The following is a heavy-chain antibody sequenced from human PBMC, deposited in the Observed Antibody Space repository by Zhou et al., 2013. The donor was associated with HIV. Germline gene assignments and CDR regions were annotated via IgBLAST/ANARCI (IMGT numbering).Heavy chain of an antibody. CDR3: ASLANYYGSGSYYNGDY. V-gene: IGHV1-69*05. CDR2: IIPIFGTA. J-gene: IGHJ4*02. CDR1: GGTFSSYA. D-gene: IGHD3-10*01. Sequence: QVQLVQSGAEVKKPGSSVKVSCKASGGTFSSYAISWVRQAPGQGLEWMGGIIPIFGTANYAQKFQGRVTITTDESTSTAYMELSSLRSEDTAVYYCASLANYYGSGSYYNGDYWGQGTLVTVSS.